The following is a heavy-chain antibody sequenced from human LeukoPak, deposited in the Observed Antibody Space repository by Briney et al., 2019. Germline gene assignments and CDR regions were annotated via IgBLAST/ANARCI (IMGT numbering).Heavy chain of an antibody. Sequence: GGSLRLSCAASGFTFSSYGMHWVRQAPGKGLEWVAVISYDGSNKYYADSVKGRFTISRDNSKNTLYLQMNSLRAEDTAVYYCARGASSGWYIPPYYYYGMDVWGQGTTVTVSS. CDR3: ARGASSGWYIPPYYYYGMDV. CDR1: GFTFSSYG. D-gene: IGHD6-19*01. V-gene: IGHV3-30*19. J-gene: IGHJ6*02. CDR2: ISYDGSNK.